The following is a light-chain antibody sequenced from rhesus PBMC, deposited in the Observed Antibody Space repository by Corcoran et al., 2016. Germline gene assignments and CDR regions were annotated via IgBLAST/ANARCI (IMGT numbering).Light chain of an antibody. CDR1: ASGSVFGINL. J-gene: IGKJ2*01. V-gene: IGKV7-13*01. Sequence: DIVLTQSPASLAVSPGQRATITCRARASGSVFGINLIPWYQQKPGQPPKLLINPSTNKDTGVPVRLRGSGSVTAFTLTINPVEANDAADYYCLQSKNSPYSFGQGTKVEIK. CDR3: LQSKNSPYS. CDR2: PST.